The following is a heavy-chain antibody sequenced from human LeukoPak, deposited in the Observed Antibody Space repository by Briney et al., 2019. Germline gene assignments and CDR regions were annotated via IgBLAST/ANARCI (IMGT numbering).Heavy chain of an antibody. V-gene: IGHV3-7*03. J-gene: IGHJ4*02. CDR2: IKQDGSEQ. CDR1: GFTFSSYW. Sequence: GGSLRLSCAASGFTFSSYWMSWVRPAPGKGLEWVAHIKQDGSEQYYVDSVKGRFTISRDNAKNSLYLQMNSLRAEDTAVYYCARDPYYYDSSGYSQWGQGTLVTVSS. D-gene: IGHD3-22*01. CDR3: ARDPYYYDSSGYSQ.